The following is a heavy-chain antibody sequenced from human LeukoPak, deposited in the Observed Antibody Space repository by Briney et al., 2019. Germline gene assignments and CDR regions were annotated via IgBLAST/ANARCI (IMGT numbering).Heavy chain of an antibody. Sequence: GGSLRLSCEMSGFIFSNYAMHWVRQAPGKGLEWVAVMSYDGSDKYYADSVKGRFIISRDNSKNTLYVQMNSLRAEDTAIYYCAKDWSGNYNWSDPWGQGTLVTVSS. V-gene: IGHV3-30*11. CDR1: GFIFSNYA. D-gene: IGHD3-3*01. CDR3: AKDWSGNYNWSDP. CDR2: MSYDGSDK. J-gene: IGHJ5*02.